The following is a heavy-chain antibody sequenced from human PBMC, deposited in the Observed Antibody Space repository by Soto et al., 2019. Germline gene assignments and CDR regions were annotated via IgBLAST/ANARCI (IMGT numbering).Heavy chain of an antibody. J-gene: IGHJ5*02. CDR2: INCNNGYT. CDR1: GYIFTDYY. CDR3: ARVVPGAEAWFGP. V-gene: IGHV1-2*02. D-gene: IGHD2-2*01. Sequence: QVHLVQSGAEVKKPGASVKVSCEASGYIFTDYYIHWVRQAPGQGLEWLGWINCNNGYTNYAQKFQGRVSMTTDTSTTTAYMELRSLRSDDTAVYYCARVVPGAEAWFGPWGQGTLVTVSS.